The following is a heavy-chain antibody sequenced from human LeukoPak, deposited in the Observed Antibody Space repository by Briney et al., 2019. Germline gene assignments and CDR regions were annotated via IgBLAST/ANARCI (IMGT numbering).Heavy chain of an antibody. CDR1: GYTLTELS. CDR3: AIYHSYSSSWYQTQGLREYFDY. J-gene: IGHJ4*02. CDR2: FDPEDGET. Sequence: ASVKVSCKVSGYTLTELSMHWVRQAPGKGLEWMGGFDPEDGETIYAQKFQGRVTMTEDTSTDTAYMELSSLRSEDTAVYYCAIYHSYSSSWYQTQGLREYFDYWGQGTLVTVSS. D-gene: IGHD6-13*01. V-gene: IGHV1-24*01.